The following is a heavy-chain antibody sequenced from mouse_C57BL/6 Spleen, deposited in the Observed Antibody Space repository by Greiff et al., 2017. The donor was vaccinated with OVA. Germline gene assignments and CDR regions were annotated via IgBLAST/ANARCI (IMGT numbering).Heavy chain of an antibody. CDR1: GYTFTSYW. V-gene: IGHV1-59*01. Sequence: VQLQQPGAELVRPGTSVKLSCKASGYTFTSYWMHWVKQRPGQGLEWIGVIDPSDSYTNYNQKFKGKATLTVDTSSSTAYMQLSSLTSEDSAVYYCAREETGADYWGQGTTLTVSS. J-gene: IGHJ2*01. CDR2: IDPSDSYT. D-gene: IGHD4-1*01. CDR3: AREETGADY.